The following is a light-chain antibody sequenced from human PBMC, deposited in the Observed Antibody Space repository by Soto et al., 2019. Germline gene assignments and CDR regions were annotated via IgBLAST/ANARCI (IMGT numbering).Light chain of an antibody. J-gene: IGKJ5*01. CDR3: QQRSNSIT. CDR2: HAS. V-gene: IGKV3-11*01. Sequence: EIVLTQSPATLSSSPGERATLSCRASQSVSSYLAWYQQKPGQAPMLLIYHASNRATVIPARFSGSGSGTDSTPIISSLAHEDFAVYYCQQRSNSITFGQGTRLEIK. CDR1: QSVSSY.